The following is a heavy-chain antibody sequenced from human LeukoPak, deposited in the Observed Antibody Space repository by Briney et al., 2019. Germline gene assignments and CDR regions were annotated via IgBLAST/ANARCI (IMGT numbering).Heavy chain of an antibody. CDR3: ARATSVRVAGGFDC. Sequence: GASVTVSCKASGYLFTGYYLHWVRQAPGQGLEWMGWINPYSGGTNYPQKFEGRVTMTRDTSISTAYMELSRLRSDDTAVYYCARATSVRVAGGFDCWGQGTLVTVSS. CDR2: INPYSGGT. D-gene: IGHD1-26*01. J-gene: IGHJ4*02. V-gene: IGHV1-2*02. CDR1: GYLFTGYY.